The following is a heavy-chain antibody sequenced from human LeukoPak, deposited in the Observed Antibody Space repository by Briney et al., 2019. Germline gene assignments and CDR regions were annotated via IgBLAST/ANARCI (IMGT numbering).Heavy chain of an antibody. CDR3: AKDGSEAGFYYYYYFMDV. Sequence: PGGSLRLACAASGFTFSRYAMSRARQAPGKWLEWVSAISGSGGSTYSADSVKGRFTISRDNPKNTLYLQMNSLRAEDTAVYYCAKDGSEAGFYYYYYFMDVWGKGTTVTVSS. CDR2: ISGSGGST. D-gene: IGHD6-19*01. CDR1: GFTFSRYA. V-gene: IGHV3-23*01. J-gene: IGHJ6*03.